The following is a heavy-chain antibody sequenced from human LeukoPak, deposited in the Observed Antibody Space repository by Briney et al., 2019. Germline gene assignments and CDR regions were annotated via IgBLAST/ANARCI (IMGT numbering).Heavy chain of an antibody. D-gene: IGHD3-10*01. CDR2: IYHSGST. J-gene: IGHJ5*02. Sequence: SQTLSLTCTVSGGSLSSGGYYWSWIRQPPGKGLEWIGYIYHSGSTYYNPSLKSRVTISVDRSKNQSSLKLSSVTAADTAVYYCARDYYGSGSSKSYNWFDPWGQGTLVTVPS. CDR1: GGSLSSGGYY. V-gene: IGHV4-30-2*01. CDR3: ARDYYGSGSSKSYNWFDP.